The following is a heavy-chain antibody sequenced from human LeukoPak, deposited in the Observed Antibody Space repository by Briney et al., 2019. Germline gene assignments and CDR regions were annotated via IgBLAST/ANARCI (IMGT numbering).Heavy chain of an antibody. J-gene: IGHJ4*02. Sequence: GGSLRLSCAASGFTFTNYAMHWVRQAPGKGLEFVAAINSDGDGTYYGNSVKGRFTISRDTSKNTLFLQMDSLRPDDTSVYYGARDKRNSNGWYATFDYWGQGTLVTVSS. CDR1: GFTFTNYA. CDR3: ARDKRNSNGWYATFDY. V-gene: IGHV3-64*01. CDR2: INSDGDGT. D-gene: IGHD6-19*01.